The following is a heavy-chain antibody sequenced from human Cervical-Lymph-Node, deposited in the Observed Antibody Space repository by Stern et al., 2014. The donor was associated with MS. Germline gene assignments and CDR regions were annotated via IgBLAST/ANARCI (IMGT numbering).Heavy chain of an antibody. D-gene: IGHD3-10*01. Sequence: MQLVQSGAEVKKPGASVKVSCKASGYTFTSYGISWVRKAPGQGLEWMGWISDYNGNTNYAQKLQGRVTMTTDTSTSTAYMELRSLRSDDTAVYYCAREASVRGVIIGLFDYWGQGTLVTVSS. CDR1: GYTFTSYG. V-gene: IGHV1-18*04. CDR3: AREASVRGVIIGLFDY. CDR2: ISDYNGNT. J-gene: IGHJ4*02.